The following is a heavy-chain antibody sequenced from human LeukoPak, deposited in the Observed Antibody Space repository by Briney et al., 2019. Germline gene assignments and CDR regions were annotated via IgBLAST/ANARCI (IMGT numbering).Heavy chain of an antibody. D-gene: IGHD3-10*01. J-gene: IGHJ4*02. CDR2: IKSDGSAT. CDR3: ARVGGRGSIGGDC. CDR1: GFTFTTYR. Sequence: GGSLRLSCAASGFTFTTYRMEWVRQAPGKGLVWVSRIKSDGSATTYADFVKGRFTVSRDNAKNTLYLQMNSLRAEDTAMYFCARVGGRGSIGGDCWGQGTLVTVSS. V-gene: IGHV3-74*03.